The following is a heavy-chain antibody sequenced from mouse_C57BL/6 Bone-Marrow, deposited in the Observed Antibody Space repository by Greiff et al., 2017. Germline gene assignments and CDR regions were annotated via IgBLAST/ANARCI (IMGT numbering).Heavy chain of an antibody. V-gene: IGHV1-82*01. J-gene: IGHJ3*01. CDR3: ASDYGGGPWFAY. CDR2: IYPGDGDT. Sequence: VQLQQSGPELVKPGASVKISCKASGYAFSSSWMNWVKQRPGKGLEWIGRIYPGDGDTNYNGKFKGKATLTADKSSSTAYMQLSSLTSEDSAVYFCASDYGGGPWFAYWGQGTLVTVSA. CDR1: GYAFSSSW. D-gene: IGHD2-4*01.